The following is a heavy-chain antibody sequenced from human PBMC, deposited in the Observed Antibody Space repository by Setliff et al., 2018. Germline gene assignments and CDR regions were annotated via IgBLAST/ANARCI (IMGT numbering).Heavy chain of an antibody. CDR3: ATKDYDTSGYYRPFGF. Sequence: ASVKVSCKVSGSTLTELTMYWVRQAPGKGLEWMGSFNPEXXEXIYAQKFLXXVTMTEDTSTDTAYMELSSLRSEDTAVYYCATKDYDTSGYYRPFGFWGQGTLVTVSS. J-gene: IGHJ4*01. CDR2: FNPEXXEX. V-gene: IGHV1-24*01. D-gene: IGHD3-22*01. CDR1: GSTLTELT.